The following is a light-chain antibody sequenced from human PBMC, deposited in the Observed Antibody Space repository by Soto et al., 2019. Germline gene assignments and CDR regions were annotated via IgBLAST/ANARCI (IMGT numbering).Light chain of an antibody. CDR3: QPYESSLSAYV. J-gene: IGLJ1*01. CDR2: GNS. Sequence: QSVLAQPPSVSGAPGQKVTISCTGSSSNIGAGYDLHWYQQLPGTAPKLLLYGNSNRPSGVPDRFSGSKSGTSASLAITGLQAEDEADYYCQPYESSLSAYVFGTGTKVTVL. CDR1: SSNIGAGYD. V-gene: IGLV1-40*01.